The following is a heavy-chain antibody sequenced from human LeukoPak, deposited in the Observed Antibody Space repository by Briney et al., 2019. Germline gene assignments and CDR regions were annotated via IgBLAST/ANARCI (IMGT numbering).Heavy chain of an antibody. CDR3: ARGAIFGADTSPIYYYGLDV. CDR1: GGTFSSYA. CDR2: ISGYNGVV. D-gene: IGHD3-3*01. V-gene: IGHV1-18*01. Sequence: GASVKVSCKASGGTFSSYAISWVRQAPGQGLEWMGWISGYNGVVHYAQKVQGRVTMTTDTSTMTAYMELRSLRSADTAVYYCARGAIFGADTSPIYYYGLDVWGQGTTITVSS. J-gene: IGHJ6*02.